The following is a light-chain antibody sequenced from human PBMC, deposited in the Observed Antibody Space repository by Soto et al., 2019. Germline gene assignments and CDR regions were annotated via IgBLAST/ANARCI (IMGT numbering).Light chain of an antibody. J-gene: IGKJ1*01. CDR3: QQYNSYSWS. CDR2: DAS. CDR1: QSLNSW. Sequence: QRTQYPSTLSASVGDRSTVACRSSQSLNSWLAWYQQQPWYALKLLIYDASSFESGVPSRFRGSGSGTEFTLTISSLQPDDFATYYFQQYNSYSWSFGQGTKVDI. V-gene: IGKV1-5*01.